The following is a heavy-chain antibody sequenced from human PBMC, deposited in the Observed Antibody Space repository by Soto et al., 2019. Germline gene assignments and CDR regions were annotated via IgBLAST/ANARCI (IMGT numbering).Heavy chain of an antibody. V-gene: IGHV4-31*03. J-gene: IGHJ3*02. CDR1: GGSISSGGYY. CDR2: IYYSGST. Sequence: QVQLQESGPGLVKPSQTLSLTCTVSGGSISSGGYYWSWIRQNPGKGLEWIGYIYYSGSTYYNPSLCIRFTIYVGTSKNQFSLKLSSVTAADTSVYYCARLHYYDSSGYYSVDAFDIWGQGTMVTVSS. D-gene: IGHD3-22*01. CDR3: ARLHYYDSSGYYSVDAFDI.